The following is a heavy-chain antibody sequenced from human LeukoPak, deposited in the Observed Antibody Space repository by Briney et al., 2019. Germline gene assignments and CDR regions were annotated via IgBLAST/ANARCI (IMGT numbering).Heavy chain of an antibody. V-gene: IGHV3-66*01. D-gene: IGHD3-22*01. CDR1: GFTVSSNY. CDR3: ARGHSSGYYDLDY. J-gene: IGHJ4*02. CDR2: IYSGGWT. Sequence: GGSLRLSCAASGFTVSSNYMNWVRQAPGKGLEWVSVIYSGGWTYYADSVKGRFTNSRDNSKNTVYLQMNSLRDEDTAVYYCARGHSSGYYDLDYWGQGTLVTVSS.